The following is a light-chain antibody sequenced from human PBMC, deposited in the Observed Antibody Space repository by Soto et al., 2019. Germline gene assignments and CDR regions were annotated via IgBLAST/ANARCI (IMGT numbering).Light chain of an antibody. V-gene: IGKV1-39*01. CDR1: QSIVTY. CDR3: QQTYSPPYS. CDR2: AAS. J-gene: IGKJ2*01. Sequence: DIQMTQSPDSLSASVGDRVTIACRASQSIVTYLNWYQQKPGKAPNILFYAASSLQSGVPPRFSGAGCRRDFSLIISTLQPEDFATYFCQQTYSPPYSIGQWTKLEI.